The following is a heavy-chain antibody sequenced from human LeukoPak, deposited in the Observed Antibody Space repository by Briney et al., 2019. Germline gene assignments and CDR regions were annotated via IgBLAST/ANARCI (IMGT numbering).Heavy chain of an antibody. Sequence: GGSLRLSCVASGFTFSDYNMTWIRQAPGKGLEWVSYITSSGGTIYYADSVKGRFTISRDNAKNSLYLQMNSLRAEDTALYYCARFSTSSWSSRNYYYYGMDVWGQGTTVTVSS. V-gene: IGHV3-11*01. CDR1: GFTFSDYN. J-gene: IGHJ6*02. CDR3: ARFSTSSWSSRNYYYYGMDV. D-gene: IGHD6-13*01. CDR2: ITSSGGTI.